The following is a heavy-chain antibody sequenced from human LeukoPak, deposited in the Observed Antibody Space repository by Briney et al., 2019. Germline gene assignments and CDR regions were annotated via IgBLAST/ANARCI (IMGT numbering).Heavy chain of an antibody. Sequence: SETLSLTCTVSGGSISSYYWSWIRQPPGKGLEWIGYIYYSGSTNYNPSLKSRVTISVDTSKNQFSLKLSSVTAADTAVHYCARQVEGNDDWFDPWGQGTLVTVSS. CDR1: GGSISSYY. D-gene: IGHD2-15*01. V-gene: IGHV4-59*08. CDR2: IYYSGST. CDR3: ARQVEGNDDWFDP. J-gene: IGHJ5*02.